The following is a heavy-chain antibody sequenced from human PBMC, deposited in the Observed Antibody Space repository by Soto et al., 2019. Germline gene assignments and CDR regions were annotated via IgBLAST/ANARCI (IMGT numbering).Heavy chain of an antibody. V-gene: IGHV4-4*07. D-gene: IGHD1-26*01. J-gene: IGHJ6*02. CDR2: IYTSGST. Sequence: SETLSLTCTVSGGSISSYYWSWIRQPAGKGLEWIGRIYTSGSTNYNPSLKSRVTMSVDTSKNQFSLKLSSVTAADTAVYYCASETVVGATVYYCGMDVWGQGTRVTVSS. CDR3: ASETVVGATVYYCGMDV. CDR1: GGSISSYY.